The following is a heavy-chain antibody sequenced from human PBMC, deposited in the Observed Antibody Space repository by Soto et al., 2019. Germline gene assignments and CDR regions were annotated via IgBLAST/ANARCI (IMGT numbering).Heavy chain of an antibody. CDR1: GFTFSSYA. Sequence: PGGSLRLSCSASGFTFSSYAMSWVRQAPGKGLEWVSAISGSGGSTYYADSVKGRFTISRDNSKNTLYLQMNSLRAEDTAVYYCAKVQFLEGLLDSRYYYYGMDVWGQGTTVTVSS. CDR2: ISGSGGST. CDR3: AKVQFLEGLLDSRYYYYGMDV. J-gene: IGHJ6*02. V-gene: IGHV3-23*01. D-gene: IGHD3-3*01.